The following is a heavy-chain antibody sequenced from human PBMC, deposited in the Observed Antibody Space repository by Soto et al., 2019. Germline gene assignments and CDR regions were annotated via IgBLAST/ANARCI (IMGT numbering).Heavy chain of an antibody. Sequence: QVQLQESGPGLVKPSQTLSLTCTVSGGSITSGGYYWSWIRQHPGKGLEWIGYIYYSGSTYYNPSRKSRVTISVDTSKNQFALNLSSVTAAATAVYYCARGITIFGVVYFDYWGQGTLVTVSS. V-gene: IGHV4-31*03. J-gene: IGHJ4*02. CDR3: ARGITIFGVVYFDY. CDR2: IYYSGST. CDR1: GGSITSGGYY. D-gene: IGHD3-3*01.